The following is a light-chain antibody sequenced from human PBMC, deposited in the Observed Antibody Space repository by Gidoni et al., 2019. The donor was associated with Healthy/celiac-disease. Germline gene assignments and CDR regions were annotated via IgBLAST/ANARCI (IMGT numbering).Light chain of an antibody. V-gene: IGKV1D-43*01. Sequence: AIRMTQSPFSLSASVGDRVTITCWASQGISSYLAWYQQKPAKAPKLFIYSASSLQSGVPSRFSGSGSGTDYTLTISSLQPEDFATYYCQQYYSTPPLFGQGTKLEIK. J-gene: IGKJ2*01. CDR3: QQYYSTPPL. CDR1: QGISSY. CDR2: SAS.